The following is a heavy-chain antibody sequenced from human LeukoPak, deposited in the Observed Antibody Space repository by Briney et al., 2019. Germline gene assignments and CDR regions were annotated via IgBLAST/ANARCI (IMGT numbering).Heavy chain of an antibody. Sequence: GGSLRLSCAASGFTFSSYSMNWVRQAPGKGLEWVSSISSSSSYIYYADSVKGRFTISRDNAKNSLYLQMNGLRAEDTAVYYCAKDQGFGELLYPYYFDYWGQGTLVTVSS. J-gene: IGHJ4*02. D-gene: IGHD3-10*01. CDR1: GFTFSSYS. CDR3: AKDQGFGELLYPYYFDY. CDR2: ISSSSSYI. V-gene: IGHV3-21*04.